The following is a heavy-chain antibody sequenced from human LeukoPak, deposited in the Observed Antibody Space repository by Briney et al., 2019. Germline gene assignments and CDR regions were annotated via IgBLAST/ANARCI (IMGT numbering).Heavy chain of an antibody. CDR1: GFTFGSYA. V-gene: IGHV3-23*01. D-gene: IGHD4-17*01. Sequence: QAGGSLRLSCAASGFTFGSYAMSWVRQAPGKGLEWVSAISGSGGSTYYADSVKGRFTISRDNSKNTLYLQMNSLRAEDTAVYYCAKGDRYGDYVEFGHYYFDYWGQGTLVTVSS. J-gene: IGHJ4*02. CDR3: AKGDRYGDYVEFGHYYFDY. CDR2: ISGSGGST.